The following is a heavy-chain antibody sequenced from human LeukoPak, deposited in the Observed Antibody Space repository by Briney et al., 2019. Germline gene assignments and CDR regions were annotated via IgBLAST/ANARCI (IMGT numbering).Heavy chain of an antibody. CDR3: ARDRLPLYYYYYMDV. D-gene: IGHD6-25*01. Sequence: ASVKVSCKASGYIFTGYYMHWVRQAPGQGLEWMGWINPNSGGTNYAQKFQGRVTMTRDTSISTAYMELSRLRSDDPAVYYCARDRLPLYYYYYMDVWGKGTTVTVSS. V-gene: IGHV1-2*02. CDR1: GYIFTGYY. J-gene: IGHJ6*03. CDR2: INPNSGGT.